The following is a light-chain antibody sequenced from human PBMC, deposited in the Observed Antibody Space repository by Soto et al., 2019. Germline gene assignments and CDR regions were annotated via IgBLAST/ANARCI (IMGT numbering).Light chain of an antibody. J-gene: IGKJ2*01. Sequence: DIVLTQSPDSLAVSLAERATINCKSSQSVLYSSNNKNYLAWYQQKPVQPPKLLIYCASTRESGVPDRFRGSGSEKEFNLIISSLQTEDVAVYSCRQFKSTPRTFGQGTKLEIK. V-gene: IGKV4-1*01. CDR3: RQFKSTPRT. CDR2: CAS. CDR1: QSVLYSSNNKNY.